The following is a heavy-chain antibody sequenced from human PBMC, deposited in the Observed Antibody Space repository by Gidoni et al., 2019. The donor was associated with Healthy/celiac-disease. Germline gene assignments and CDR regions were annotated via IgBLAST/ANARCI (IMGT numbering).Heavy chain of an antibody. J-gene: IGHJ4*02. V-gene: IGHV3-30-3*01. CDR1: SSYA. D-gene: IGHD4-17*01. CDR2: ISYDGSNK. CDR3: ARGDYSFDY. Sequence: SSYAMHWVRQAPGKGLEWVAVISYDGSNKYYADSVKGRFTISRDNSKNTLYLQMNSLRAEDTAVYYCARGDYSFDYWGQGTLVTVSS.